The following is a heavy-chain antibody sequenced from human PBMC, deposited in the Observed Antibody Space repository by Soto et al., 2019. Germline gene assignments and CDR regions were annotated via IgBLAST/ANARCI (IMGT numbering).Heavy chain of an antibody. D-gene: IGHD4-17*01. Sequence: QLQLQESGSGLVKPSQTLSLTCAVSGGSISSGGYSWSWIRQPPGKGPEWIGYIDHSGSTYYTPSLPSIVTTVGGRATRHLSLKLSPATAAPTAVSGCARASTTVTPLGSWGQATLVTVSA. CDR1: GGSISSGGYS. J-gene: IGHJ5*01. CDR2: IDHSGST. V-gene: IGHV4-30-2*01. CDR3: ARASTTVTPLGS.